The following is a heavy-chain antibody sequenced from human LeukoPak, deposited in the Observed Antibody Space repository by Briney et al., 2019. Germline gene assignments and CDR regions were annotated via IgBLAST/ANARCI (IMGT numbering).Heavy chain of an antibody. V-gene: IGHV7-4-1*02. J-gene: IGHJ6*02. CDR1: GYTFTIYA. D-gene: IGHD3-3*01. Sequence: ASVTVSCKASGYTFTIYAMNWVRQAPGQGLEWMGWINTNTGNPTYAQGFTGRFVFSLDTSVSTAYLQISSLKAEDTAVYYCARESYYDFWSGYHPGYYGMDVWGQGTTVTVSS. CDR2: INTNTGNP. CDR3: ARESYYDFWSGYHPGYYGMDV.